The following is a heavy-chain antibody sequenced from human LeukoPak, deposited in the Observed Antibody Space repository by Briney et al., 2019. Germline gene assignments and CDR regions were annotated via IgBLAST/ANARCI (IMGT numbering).Heavy chain of an antibody. J-gene: IGHJ4*02. V-gene: IGHV3-7*01. CDR3: ARDRDSSGSWEINFDY. CDR2: IKHDGSEK. Sequence: GGSLRLSCAASGFTFSSYWMSWVRQAPGKGLEWVANIKHDGSEKYYVDSVKGRFTISRDDAKSSMYLQMDSLRAEDTAVYYCARDRDSSGSWEINFDYWGQGTLVTASS. D-gene: IGHD6-13*01. CDR1: GFTFSSYW.